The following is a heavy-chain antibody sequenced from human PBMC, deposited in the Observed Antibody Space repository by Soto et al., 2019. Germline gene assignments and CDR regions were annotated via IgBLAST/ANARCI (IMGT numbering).Heavy chain of an antibody. CDR3: ARHRFRDPIAVAGTTDD. V-gene: IGHV4-59*08. J-gene: IGHJ4*02. Sequence: ASETLSLTCTVSGGSISSYYWSWIRQPPGKGLEWIGYIYYSGSTNYNPSLKSRVTISVDTSKNQFSLKLSSVTAADTAVYYCARHRFRDPIAVAGTTDDWGQGTLVTVSS. CDR2: IYYSGST. CDR1: GGSISSYY. D-gene: IGHD6-19*01.